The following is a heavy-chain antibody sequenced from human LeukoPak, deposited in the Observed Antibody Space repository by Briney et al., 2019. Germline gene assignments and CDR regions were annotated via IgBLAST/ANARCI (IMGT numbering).Heavy chain of an antibody. CDR3: ARPALGSFDI. V-gene: IGHV4-39*01. Sequence: SVTLSLTCTVSGGSISSSSYYWGWIRQSPGKGLEWIGSIYYSGSTYYNPSLKSRVTISVDTSKNQFSLKVSSVTAAETAVYYCARPALGSFDIWGQGTMVTVSS. D-gene: IGHD2-15*01. CDR1: GGSISSSSYY. J-gene: IGHJ3*02. CDR2: IYYSGST.